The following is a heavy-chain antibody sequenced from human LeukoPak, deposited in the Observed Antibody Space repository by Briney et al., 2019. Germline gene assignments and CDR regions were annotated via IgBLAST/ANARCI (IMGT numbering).Heavy chain of an antibody. CDR3: AKVEDYYDSSGLFGG. CDR2: ISGSGGSI. V-gene: IGHV3-23*01. Sequence: GGSLRLSCAAPGFTVSSNYMSWVRQAPGKGLEWVSAISGSGGSIYYADSVKGRFTISRDNSKNTLYLQMNSLRAEDTAVYYCAKVEDYYDSSGLFGGWGQGTLVTVSS. J-gene: IGHJ4*02. CDR1: GFTVSSNY. D-gene: IGHD3-22*01.